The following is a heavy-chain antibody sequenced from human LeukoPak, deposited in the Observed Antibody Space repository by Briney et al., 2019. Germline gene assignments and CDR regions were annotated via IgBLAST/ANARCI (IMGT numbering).Heavy chain of an antibody. V-gene: IGHV1-3*01. CDR3: ARTHYYYDSSGYYYSHFDY. Sequence: ASVKVSCKASGYTFTSFAMHWVRQAPRQRLEWMGWINAGNGNTKYSQKFQDRLTITRDTSASTAYMELSSLRSEDTAVYYCARTHYYYDSSGYYYSHFDYWGQGTLVTVSS. J-gene: IGHJ4*02. CDR2: INAGNGNT. CDR1: GYTFTSFA. D-gene: IGHD3-22*01.